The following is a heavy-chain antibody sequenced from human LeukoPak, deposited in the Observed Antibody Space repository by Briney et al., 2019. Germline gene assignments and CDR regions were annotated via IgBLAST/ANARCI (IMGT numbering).Heavy chain of an antibody. J-gene: IGHJ3*02. CDR3: ARGYDFWSGYYRDAFDI. Sequence: SETLSLTCAVYGGSFSGYYWSWIRQPPGKGLEWIGEINHSGSTNYNPSLKSRVTISVDTSKNQFSLKLSSVTAADTAVYYCARGYDFWSGYYRDAFDICGQGTMVTVSS. D-gene: IGHD3-3*01. V-gene: IGHV4-34*01. CDR1: GGSFSGYY. CDR2: INHSGST.